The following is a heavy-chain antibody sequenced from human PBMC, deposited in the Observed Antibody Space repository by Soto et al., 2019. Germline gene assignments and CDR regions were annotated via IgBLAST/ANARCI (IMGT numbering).Heavy chain of an antibody. D-gene: IGHD6-13*01. CDR3: ARPSPPSSWYGDDAFDI. J-gene: IGHJ3*02. CDR1: GYTFTSYG. CDR2: ISAYNGNT. V-gene: IGHV1-18*01. Sequence: ASVKVSCKASGYTFTSYGISWVRQAPGQGLEWMGWISAYNGNTNYAQKLQGRVTMTTDTSTSTAYMELRSLRSDDTAVYYCARPSPPSSWYGDDAFDIWGQGTMVTVSS.